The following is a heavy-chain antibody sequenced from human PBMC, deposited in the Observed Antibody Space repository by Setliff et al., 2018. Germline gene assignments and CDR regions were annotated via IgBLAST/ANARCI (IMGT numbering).Heavy chain of an antibody. CDR1: GDSISSYY. D-gene: IGHD6-19*01. CDR2: IYTRGST. CDR3: ATEQWLDPTGYYYMDV. V-gene: IGHV4-4*07. Sequence: PSETLPLTCTVSGDSISSYYWSWIRQPAGKGLEWIGRIYTRGSTNYNPSLKSRVTMSLDTSKNQFSLKLNSVTAADMAVYYCATEQWLDPTGYYYMDVWAKGTTVTVSS. J-gene: IGHJ6*03.